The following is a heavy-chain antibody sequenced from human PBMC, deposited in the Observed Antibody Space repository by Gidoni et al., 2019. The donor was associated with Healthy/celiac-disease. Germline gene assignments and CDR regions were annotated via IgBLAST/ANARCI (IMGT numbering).Heavy chain of an antibody. Sequence: EVQLLESGGGLVQPGGSLRLSCAASGFTFSSYAMSWVRQAPGKGLWWVSTISGSGGSTYNAASVKGRYTSSRDNAKNTLYLQMNSLRAEDTAVYYCAGPYPRIHDAFDIWGQGTMVTVSS. V-gene: IGHV3-23*01. J-gene: IGHJ3*02. CDR3: AGPYPRIHDAFDI. CDR1: GFTFSSYA. CDR2: ISGSGGST.